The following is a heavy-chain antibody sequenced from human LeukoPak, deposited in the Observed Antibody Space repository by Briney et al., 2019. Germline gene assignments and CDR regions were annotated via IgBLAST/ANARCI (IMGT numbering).Heavy chain of an antibody. D-gene: IGHD1-26*01. CDR3: ARREIVGATTRAFDI. Sequence: GESLKISCKGSGYTFPNYWIGWVRQMPGKGLEWMGIIYPDDSNTRYSPSFQGQVTISADKSISTAYLQWSSLKASDTAIYYCARREIVGATTRAFDIWGQGTMVTVSS. V-gene: IGHV5-51*01. CDR1: GYTFPNYW. CDR2: IYPDDSNT. J-gene: IGHJ3*02.